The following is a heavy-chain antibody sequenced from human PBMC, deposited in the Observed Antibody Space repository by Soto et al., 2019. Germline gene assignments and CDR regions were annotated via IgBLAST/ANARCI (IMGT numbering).Heavy chain of an antibody. Sequence: SETLSLTCAVYGGSFSGYYWSWIRQPPGKGLEWIGKTNHSGSTNYNPSLKSRVTISVNTSKNQYSLKLSSVTAADTAVYYCARGPYSSGSYYLDYWGQGTLVTVSS. J-gene: IGHJ4*02. V-gene: IGHV4-34*01. D-gene: IGHD3-10*01. CDR1: GGSFSGYY. CDR2: TNHSGST. CDR3: ARGPYSSGSYYLDY.